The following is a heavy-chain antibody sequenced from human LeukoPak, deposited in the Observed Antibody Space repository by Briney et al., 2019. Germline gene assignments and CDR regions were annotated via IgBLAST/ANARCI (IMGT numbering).Heavy chain of an antibody. Sequence: ASVKVSCKASGYTFTSYGISWVRQAPGQGLEWMGWISAYNGNTNYAQKLQGRVTMTTDTSTSTAYMELRSLRSDDTAVYYCARDQFHIVVVPGAFDIWGQGTMATVSS. J-gene: IGHJ3*02. CDR2: ISAYNGNT. CDR1: GYTFTSYG. D-gene: IGHD2-15*01. CDR3: ARDQFHIVVVPGAFDI. V-gene: IGHV1-18*01.